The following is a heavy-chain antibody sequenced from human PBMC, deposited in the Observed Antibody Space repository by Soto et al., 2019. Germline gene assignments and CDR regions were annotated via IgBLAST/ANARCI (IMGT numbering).Heavy chain of an antibody. V-gene: IGHV3-20*04. J-gene: IGHJ4*02. CDR1: GFTFVDYG. Sequence: GGSLRLSCAASGFTFVDYGMSWVRQAPGKGLEWVSGINWNGGSTGYADSVKGRFTISRDNAKNSLYLQMNSLRTEDTAFYYCAKATSKRFDYWGQGTPVTVSS. D-gene: IGHD2-2*01. CDR2: INWNGGST. CDR3: AKATSKRFDY.